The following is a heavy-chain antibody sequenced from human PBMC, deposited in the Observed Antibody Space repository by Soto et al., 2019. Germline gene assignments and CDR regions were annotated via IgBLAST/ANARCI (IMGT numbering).Heavy chain of an antibody. D-gene: IGHD1-26*01. J-gene: IGHJ6*02. CDR2: ISASGVTI. CDR1: GLNFSAYY. Sequence: QVQLVESGGGLVKPGGSLRLSCAASGLNFSAYYMSWIREVPGKGLECVSYISASGVTIYYADSLKGRFTISRDNAKNSLYLQMNSLRAEDTAVYYCARPVYRNSNFYGLDVWGQGTTVTVSS. V-gene: IGHV3-11*01. CDR3: ARPVYRNSNFYGLDV.